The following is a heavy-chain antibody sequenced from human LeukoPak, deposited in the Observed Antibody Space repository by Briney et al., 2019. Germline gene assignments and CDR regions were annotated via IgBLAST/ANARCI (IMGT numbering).Heavy chain of an antibody. CDR1: GGSISSYY. J-gene: IGHJ3*02. Sequence: SETLSLTGTVSGGSISSYYWSWIRQPPGKGLEWIGYIYYSGSTNYNPSLKSRVTISVDTSKNQFSLKLSSVTAADTAVYYCARGLSSSWYARWGAFDIWGQGTMVTVSS. D-gene: IGHD6-13*01. CDR2: IYYSGST. CDR3: ARGLSSSWYARWGAFDI. V-gene: IGHV4-59*01.